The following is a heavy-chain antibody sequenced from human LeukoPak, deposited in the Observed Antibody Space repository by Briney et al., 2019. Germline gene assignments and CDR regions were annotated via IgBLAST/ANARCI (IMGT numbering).Heavy chain of an antibody. J-gene: IGHJ4*02. CDR1: GYSFTSYW. V-gene: IGHV5-51*01. CDR3: ARLGGDIVVVPAALDY. CDR2: IYPGDSDT. D-gene: IGHD2-2*01. Sequence: GESLKLSCKGSGYSFTSYWIGWVRQMPGKGLEWMGIIYPGDSDTRYSPSFQGQVTISADKSISTAYLQWSSLKASDTAMYYCARLGGDIVVVPAALDYWGQGTLVTVSS.